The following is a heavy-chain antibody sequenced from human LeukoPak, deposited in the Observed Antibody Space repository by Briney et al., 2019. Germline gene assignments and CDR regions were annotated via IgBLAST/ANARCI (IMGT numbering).Heavy chain of an antibody. V-gene: IGHV4-59*01. CDR2: IYYSGST. CDR1: GGSISSYY. D-gene: IGHD6-13*01. Sequence: SETLSLTCTVSGGSISSYYWSWIRQPPGKGLEWIGYIYYSGSTNYNPSLKSRVTISVDTSENQFSLKLSSVTAADTAVYYCARDRDSSSWYNWFDPWGQGTLVTVSS. J-gene: IGHJ5*02. CDR3: ARDRDSSSWYNWFDP.